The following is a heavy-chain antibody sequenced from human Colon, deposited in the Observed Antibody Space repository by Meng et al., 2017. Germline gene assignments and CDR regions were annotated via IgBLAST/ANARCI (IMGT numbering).Heavy chain of an antibody. Sequence: VQLQESGPGLVNPSGTLSLTCAVSGGSITNINWWSWVRQPPGKGLEWIGQTYGSVNTAYNPSLKSRVTISVDKSKNQLSLTLSSVTAADTAVYYCAGGPWEFDYWGQGTLVTASS. CDR1: GGSITNINW. V-gene: IGHV4-4*02. CDR2: TYGSVNT. D-gene: IGHD1-26*01. CDR3: AGGPWEFDY. J-gene: IGHJ4*02.